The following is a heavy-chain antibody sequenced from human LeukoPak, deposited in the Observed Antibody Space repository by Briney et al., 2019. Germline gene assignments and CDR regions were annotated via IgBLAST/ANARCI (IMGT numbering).Heavy chain of an antibody. D-gene: IGHD3-10*01. J-gene: IGHJ4*02. CDR3: ATYRGFPVDY. CDR1: GFTFSSYA. V-gene: IGHV3-23*01. CDR2: ITTSGGSA. Sequence: GGSLRLSCAASGFTFSSYAMSWVRRAPGKGLEWVSGITTSGGSASYADSVKGRFTISRDNPGNTLFMEMHSPRAEDTAVYYCATYRGFPVDYWGQGTLVTVSS.